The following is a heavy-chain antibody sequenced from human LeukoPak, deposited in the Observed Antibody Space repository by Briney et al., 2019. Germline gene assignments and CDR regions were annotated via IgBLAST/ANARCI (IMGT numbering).Heavy chain of an antibody. J-gene: IGHJ4*02. Sequence: GGSLRLSCTASGVTFGDYAMSWVRQAPGKGLEWVSAISGSGGSTYYADSVKGRFTISRDNSKNTLYLQMNSLRAEDTAVYYCATYFRYCSGGSCYSFDYWGQGTLVTVSS. CDR2: ISGSGGST. CDR3: ATYFRYCSGGSCYSFDY. CDR1: GVTFGDYA. V-gene: IGHV3-23*01. D-gene: IGHD2-15*01.